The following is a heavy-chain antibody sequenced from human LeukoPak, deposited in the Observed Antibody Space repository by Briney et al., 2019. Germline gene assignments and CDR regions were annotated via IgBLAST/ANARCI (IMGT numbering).Heavy chain of an antibody. Sequence: GVSLRLSCVASGFTFSMYGMHWVRQAPGKGLEWVAVTWFDGSNIYYGDFVRGRFTISRDNSQNTPYLQMNSLIVEDTAVYYCARGSAKNAFDIWGQGTMVTVSS. D-gene: IGHD1-26*01. J-gene: IGHJ3*02. CDR2: TWFDGSNI. V-gene: IGHV3-33*01. CDR3: ARGSAKNAFDI. CDR1: GFTFSMYG.